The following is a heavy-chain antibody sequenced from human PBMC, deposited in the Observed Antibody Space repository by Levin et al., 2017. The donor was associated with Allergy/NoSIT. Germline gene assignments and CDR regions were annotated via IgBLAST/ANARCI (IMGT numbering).Heavy chain of an antibody. CDR1: GFTFSDYY. CDR2: ISSGGGTI. V-gene: IGHV3-11*01. Sequence: GESLKISCAASGFTFSDYYMNWIRQAPGKGLEWVSYISSGGGTIYYADSVKGRFTISRDNAKNSLYLQMNSLRAEDTAVYYCARVGYNQGSDSWGQGTLVTVS. CDR3: ARVGYNQGSDS. J-gene: IGHJ4*02. D-gene: IGHD5-18*01.